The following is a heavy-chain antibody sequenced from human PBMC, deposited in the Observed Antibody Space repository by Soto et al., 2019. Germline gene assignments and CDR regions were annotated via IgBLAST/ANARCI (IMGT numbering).Heavy chain of an antibody. Sequence: EVQLVESGGGLVQAGGSLRLSCAASGFTFNTYGMNWVRQAPGQGLEWISYISSSSTTIYYADSVKGRFTISRDNAKNLLFLQTDSLRAEDTAVYYCARDPGMVRGFVVFDSWGQGTVVTVSS. D-gene: IGHD3-10*01. CDR1: GFTFNTYG. CDR3: ARDPGMVRGFVVFDS. CDR2: ISSSSTTI. J-gene: IGHJ4*02. V-gene: IGHV3-48*01.